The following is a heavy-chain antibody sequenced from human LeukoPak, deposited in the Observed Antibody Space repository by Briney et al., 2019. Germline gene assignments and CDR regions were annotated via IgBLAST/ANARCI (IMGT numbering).Heavy chain of an antibody. J-gene: IGHJ4*02. Sequence: SETLSLTCTVSGGSISSYYWSWIRQPPGKGLEWIGYIYYSGSTNYNPSLKSRVTISVDTSKNQFSLKLSSVTAADTAVYYCARHRRRLVLDCWGQGTLVTVSS. CDR1: GGSISSYY. V-gene: IGHV4-59*01. D-gene: IGHD6-19*01. CDR3: ARHRRRLVLDC. CDR2: IYYSGST.